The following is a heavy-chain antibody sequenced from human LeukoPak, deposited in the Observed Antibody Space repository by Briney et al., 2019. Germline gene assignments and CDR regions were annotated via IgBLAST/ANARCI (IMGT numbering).Heavy chain of an antibody. V-gene: IGHV3-30*03. CDR2: ISSDGSNK. CDR1: GFTFSSCG. CDR3: ARVSPNTVTTLQYFDY. Sequence: GGSLRLSCAASGFTFSSCGMHWVRQAPGKGLEWVAVISSDGSNKYYADSMKGRFTISRDNSKNTLYLQMNSLRAEDTAVYYCARVSPNTVTTLQYFDYWGQGTLVTVSS. D-gene: IGHD4-17*01. J-gene: IGHJ4*02.